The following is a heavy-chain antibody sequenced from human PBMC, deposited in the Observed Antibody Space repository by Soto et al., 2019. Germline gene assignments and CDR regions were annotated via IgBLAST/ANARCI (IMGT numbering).Heavy chain of an antibody. Sequence: QVQLVESGGGVVQPGRSLRLSCAASGFTFSSYAMHWVRQAPGKGLEWVAVISYDGSNKYYADSVKGRFTISRDNSKNTLYLQMNSLRAEDTAVYYCARGRSMVVAATPFDYWGQGTLVTVSS. D-gene: IGHD2-15*01. J-gene: IGHJ4*02. CDR2: ISYDGSNK. CDR1: GFTFSSYA. CDR3: ARGRSMVVAATPFDY. V-gene: IGHV3-30-3*01.